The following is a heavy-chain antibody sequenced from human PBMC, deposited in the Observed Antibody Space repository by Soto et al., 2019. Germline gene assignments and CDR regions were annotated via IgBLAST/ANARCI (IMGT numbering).Heavy chain of an antibody. V-gene: IGHV3-23*01. CDR1: GFTFSSYA. CDR3: QTACISRSSNKWFGP. D-gene: IGHD6-6*01. Sequence: GGSLRLSCAASGFTFSSYAMSWVRQAPGKGLEWVSAISGSGGSTYYADSVKGRFTISRDNSKNTLYLQMNSLRAEDTAVYYCQTACISRSSNKWFGPWDQVSLVTVSS. CDR2: ISGSGGST. J-gene: IGHJ5*02.